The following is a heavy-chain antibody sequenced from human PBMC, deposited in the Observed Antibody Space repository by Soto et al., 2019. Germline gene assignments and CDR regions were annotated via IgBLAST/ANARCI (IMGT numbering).Heavy chain of an antibody. J-gene: IGHJ6*03. CDR1: GFTFSSYS. CDR3: ARNGGNYYYYYMDV. CDR2: ISSSSTI. D-gene: IGHD3-16*01. V-gene: IGHV3-48*01. Sequence: GGSLRLSCAASGFTFSSYSMNWVRQAPGKGLEWVSYISSSSTIYYADSVKGRFTISRDNAKNSLYLQMNSLRAEDTAVYYCARNGGNYYYYYMDVWGKGTTVTVSS.